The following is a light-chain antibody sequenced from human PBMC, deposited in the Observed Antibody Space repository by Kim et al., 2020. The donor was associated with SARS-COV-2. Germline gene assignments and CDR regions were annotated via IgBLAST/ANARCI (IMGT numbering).Light chain of an antibody. CDR2: DAS. CDR3: HQRSSWPRT. CDR1: QGISNY. J-gene: IGKJ1*01. V-gene: IGKV3-11*01. Sequence: EIVLTQSPATLSLSPGDRATLSCRASQGISNYLAWYQQKPGQAPRLLISDASNRATGIPARFSGSGSGTDFTLTISSLEPEDFTFYYCHQRSSWPRTFGEGAKVGIK.